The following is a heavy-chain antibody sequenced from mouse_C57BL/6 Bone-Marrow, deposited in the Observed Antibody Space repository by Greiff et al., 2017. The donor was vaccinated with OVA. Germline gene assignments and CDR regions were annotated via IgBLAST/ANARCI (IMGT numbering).Heavy chain of an antibody. CDR3: ARRDGYYFWFAY. CDR2: ISSGSSTI. V-gene: IGHV5-17*01. CDR1: GFTFSDYG. D-gene: IGHD2-3*01. Sequence: EVKLMESGGGLVKPGGSLKLSCAASGFTFSDYGMHWVRQAPEKGLEWVAYISSGSSTIYYADTVKGRFTISRDNAKNTLFLQMTSLRSEDTAMYYCARRDGYYFWFAYWGQGTLVTVSA. J-gene: IGHJ3*01.